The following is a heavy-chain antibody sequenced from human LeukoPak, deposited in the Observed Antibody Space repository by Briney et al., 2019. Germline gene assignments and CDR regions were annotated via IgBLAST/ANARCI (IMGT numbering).Heavy chain of an antibody. J-gene: IGHJ5*02. CDR2: ISGGSGTI. Sequence: GGSLRLSCAASGFTFTNYNMNWVGQAPGKGLEWISYISGGSGTIYYADSVRGRFTVSRDNAKDSLWLQMDSLRVEGTAVYFCARLYGDWFDPWGPGTLVTVSS. CDR1: GFTFTNYN. CDR3: ARLYGDWFDP. V-gene: IGHV3-48*01. D-gene: IGHD4-17*01.